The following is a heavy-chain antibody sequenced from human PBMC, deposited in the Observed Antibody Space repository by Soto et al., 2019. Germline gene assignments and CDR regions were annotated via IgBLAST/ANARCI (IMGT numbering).Heavy chain of an antibody. Sequence: VQLVESGGGVVQPGGSLRLSCAASGFTFSNYGMHWVRQAPGKGLEWVAIIWYDGGNRFYADSVKGRFTISRENSKNTVYLQMSSLRVEDTAVYYCARDSFGGDSSSPYSFDYWGQGTLVTVST. V-gene: IGHV3-33*01. CDR3: ARDSFGGDSSSPYSFDY. CDR1: GFTFSNYG. D-gene: IGHD6-13*01. J-gene: IGHJ4*02. CDR2: IWYDGGNR.